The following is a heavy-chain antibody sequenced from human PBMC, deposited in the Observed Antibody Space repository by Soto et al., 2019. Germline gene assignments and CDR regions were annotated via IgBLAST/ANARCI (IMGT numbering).Heavy chain of an antibody. CDR1: GGTFSDYA. Sequence: QVQVVQSGAEVKKPGSSVKVSCKASGGTFSDYAISWVRQAPGHGLEWVGGIIRLTETPVYAQTVQGRLTITAGEVTSAAYMELSSRRSDDAAVYFCAFGTRNSWTCDFWGQGTLVTVSS. CDR2: IIRLTETP. V-gene: IGHV1-69*19. D-gene: IGHD1-1*01. CDR3: AFGTRNSWTCDF. J-gene: IGHJ4*02.